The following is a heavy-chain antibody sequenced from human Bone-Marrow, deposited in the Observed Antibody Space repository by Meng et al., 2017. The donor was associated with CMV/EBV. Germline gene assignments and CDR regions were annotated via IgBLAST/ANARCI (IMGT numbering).Heavy chain of an antibody. J-gene: IGHJ3*02. CDR3: GREGGGYGAFDI. V-gene: IGHV1-69*04. CDR2: IIPILGIA. Sequence: SVKVSCKASGGTFSSYTISWVRQAPGQGLEWMGRIIPILGIANYAQKFQGRVTITADKSTSTAYMELSSLRSEDTAVYYGGREGGGYGAFDIWGQGTMVTVSS. CDR1: GGTFSSYT. D-gene: IGHD3-16*01.